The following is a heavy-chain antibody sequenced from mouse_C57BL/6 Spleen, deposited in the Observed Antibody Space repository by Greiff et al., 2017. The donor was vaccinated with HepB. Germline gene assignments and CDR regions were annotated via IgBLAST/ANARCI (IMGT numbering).Heavy chain of an antibody. CDR2: IDPETGGT. V-gene: IGHV1-15*01. CDR1: GYTFTDYE. Sequence: QVQLQQSGAELVRPGASVTLSCKASGYTFTDYEMHWVKRTPLHGLEWIGAIDPETGGTAYTQKFKGKAILTADKSSSTAYMELRSLTSEDSAVYYCTRRGFDYWGQGTTLTVSA. CDR3: TRRGFDY. J-gene: IGHJ2*01.